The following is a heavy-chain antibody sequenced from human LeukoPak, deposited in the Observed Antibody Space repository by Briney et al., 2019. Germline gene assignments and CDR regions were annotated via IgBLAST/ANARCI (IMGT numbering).Heavy chain of an antibody. CDR3: ARARSGRHFDY. V-gene: IGHV1-18*01. J-gene: IGHJ4*02. CDR1: GYTFTIYG. CDR2: ISAYNGNT. Sequence: ASVKLSFKASGYTFTIYGISWVRQAPGQGLEWMGWISAYNGNTNYAQNLQGRVTMTTDTSTSTAYMELRSVRSDATAVYYCARARSGRHFDYWGQGTLVAVSS. D-gene: IGHD1-26*01.